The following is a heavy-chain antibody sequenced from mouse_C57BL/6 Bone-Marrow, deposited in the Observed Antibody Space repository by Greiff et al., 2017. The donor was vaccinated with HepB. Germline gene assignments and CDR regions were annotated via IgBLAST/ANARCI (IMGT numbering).Heavy chain of an antibody. Sequence: EVHLVESGAELVRPGASVKLSCTASGFNIKDYYMHWVKQRTEQGLEWIGRIDPEDGDTEYAPKFQGQATMTEDTSSNIAYLQLSIMTAEDTAVYCCTALAYYEYDAPFAYWGQGTLVTVSA. CDR2: IDPEDGDT. D-gene: IGHD2-4*01. CDR1: GFNIKDYY. CDR3: TALAYYEYDAPFAY. J-gene: IGHJ3*01. V-gene: IGHV14-1*01.